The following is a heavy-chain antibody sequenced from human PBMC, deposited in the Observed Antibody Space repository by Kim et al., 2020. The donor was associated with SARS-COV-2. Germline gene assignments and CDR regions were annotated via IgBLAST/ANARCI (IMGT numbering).Heavy chain of an antibody. Sequence: SETLSLTCTVSGGSISSYYWSWIRQPPGKGLEWIGYIYYSGSTNYNPSLKSRVTISVDTSKNQFSLKLSSVTAADTAVYYCASGNYPFDYWGQGTLVTVSS. D-gene: IGHD1-7*01. CDR1: GGSISSYY. CDR3: ASGNYPFDY. V-gene: IGHV4-59*08. J-gene: IGHJ4*02. CDR2: IYYSGST.